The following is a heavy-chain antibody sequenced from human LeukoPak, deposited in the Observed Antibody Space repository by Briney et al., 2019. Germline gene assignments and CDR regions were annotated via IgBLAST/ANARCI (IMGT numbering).Heavy chain of an antibody. V-gene: IGHV1-69*06. CDR2: IIPLFGTP. CDR3: ARAHSSGYYYYYYYYYMDV. D-gene: IGHD3-22*01. Sequence: SVKVSCKASGGTFSSYTISWVRQAPGQGLEWMGGIIPLFGTPDYAQKFQDRLTITADKSTSTAYMELSSLRSEDTAVYYCARAHSSGYYYYYYYYYMDVWGKGTTVTVSS. J-gene: IGHJ6*03. CDR1: GGTFSSYT.